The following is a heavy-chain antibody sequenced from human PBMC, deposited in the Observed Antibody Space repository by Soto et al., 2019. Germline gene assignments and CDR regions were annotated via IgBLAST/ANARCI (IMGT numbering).Heavy chain of an antibody. D-gene: IGHD1-1*01. V-gene: IGHV4-31*03. Sequence: KPSETLSLTCTVSGGSISSGGYYWSWIRQHPGKGLEWIGYIYYSGSTYYNPSLKSRVTISVDTSKNQFSLKLSSVTAADTAVYYCARAPLRGVRGWFDPWGQGTLVTVSS. J-gene: IGHJ5*02. CDR3: ARAPLRGVRGWFDP. CDR1: GGSISSGGYY. CDR2: IYYSGST.